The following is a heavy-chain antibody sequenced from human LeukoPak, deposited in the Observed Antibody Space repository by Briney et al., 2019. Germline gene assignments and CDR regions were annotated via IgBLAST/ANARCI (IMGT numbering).Heavy chain of an antibody. V-gene: IGHV3-7*01. Sequence: GGSLRLSCAASGFTFSSYWMSWVRQAPGKGLEWVANIKQDGSEKYYVDSVKGRFTISRDNAKNSLYLQMNSLRAEDTAVYYCARPLHYDILTVVYWGQGTLVTVSS. J-gene: IGHJ4*02. CDR2: IKQDGSEK. CDR3: ARPLHYDILTVVY. CDR1: GFTFSSYW. D-gene: IGHD3-9*01.